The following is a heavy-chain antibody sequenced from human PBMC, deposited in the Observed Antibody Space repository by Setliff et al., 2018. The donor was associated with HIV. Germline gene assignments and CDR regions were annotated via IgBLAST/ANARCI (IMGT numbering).Heavy chain of an antibody. CDR3: ARGSFIGDYYYFDY. V-gene: IGHV4-4*08. J-gene: IGHJ4*02. CDR1: GGSISTYF. Sequence: SETLSLNCTVSGGSISTYFWTWIRQPPGKGLEWIGYLYTSGSTNYNPSLKSRVTISVDTSKNQFSLKLSSVTAADTAVYYCARGSFIGDYYYFDYWGQGTLVTVSS. D-gene: IGHD3-10*01. CDR2: LYTSGST.